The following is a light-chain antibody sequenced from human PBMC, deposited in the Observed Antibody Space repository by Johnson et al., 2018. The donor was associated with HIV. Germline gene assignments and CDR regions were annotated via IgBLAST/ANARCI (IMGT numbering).Light chain of an antibody. CDR2: DNN. CDR1: SSNIGNNY. V-gene: IGLV1-51*01. Sequence: QSVLTQPPSVSAAPGQTVTIPCSGSSSNIGNNYVSWYQQLPGTAPKLLIYDNNKRPSGIPDRFSGSKSGTSATLGITGLQTGDEADYYCGTWDSSLSAYVFGTGTKVTVL. CDR3: GTWDSSLSAYV. J-gene: IGLJ1*01.